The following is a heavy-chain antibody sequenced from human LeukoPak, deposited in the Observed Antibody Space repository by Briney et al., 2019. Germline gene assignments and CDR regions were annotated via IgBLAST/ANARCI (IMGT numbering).Heavy chain of an antibody. J-gene: IGHJ5*01. Sequence: GGSLRLSCTASGFNFSSYTMSWVRQAPGKGLEWVSSISGSGNYIYYAESLKGRFTVSRDNAKKSLYLQMNSLRADDTAMFFCARAAPRRGYTFCFDFWGQGTLVTVSS. CDR3: ARAAPRRGYTFCFDF. CDR2: ISGSGNYI. CDR1: GFNFSSYT. D-gene: IGHD5-18*01. V-gene: IGHV3-21*01.